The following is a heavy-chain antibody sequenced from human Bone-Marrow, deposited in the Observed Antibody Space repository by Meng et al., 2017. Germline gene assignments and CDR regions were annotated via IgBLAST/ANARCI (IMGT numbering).Heavy chain of an antibody. D-gene: IGHD1-7*01. Sequence: GESLKISCAASGFTVSSNYMSWVRQAPGKGLEWVPAIYSGGSTYYADAVKGRFTISRHNSKNTLYLQMNSLRAEDTAVYYCARDYWVELPSGDYYYCGMEVWGQGTTVTVSS. V-gene: IGHV3-53*04. CDR1: GFTVSSNY. CDR2: IYSGGST. J-gene: IGHJ6*02. CDR3: ARDYWVELPSGDYYYCGMEV.